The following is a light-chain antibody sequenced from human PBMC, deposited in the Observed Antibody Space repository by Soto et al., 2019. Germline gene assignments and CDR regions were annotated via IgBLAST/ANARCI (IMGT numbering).Light chain of an antibody. J-gene: IGLJ1*01. CDR1: SSDVGGYNY. CDR2: DVS. V-gene: IGLV2-8*01. CDR3: SSYAGSNTYV. Sequence: QSVLTQPPSASGSPGQSVTISCTGTSSDVGGYNYVSWYQQHPGKAPKLMIYDVSKRPSGVPDRFSGSKSGNTASLTVSGLQAEEEADYYCSSYAGSNTYVFGTGTKVTVL.